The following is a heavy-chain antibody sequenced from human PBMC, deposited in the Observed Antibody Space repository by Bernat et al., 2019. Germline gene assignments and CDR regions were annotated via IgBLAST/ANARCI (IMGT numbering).Heavy chain of an antibody. D-gene: IGHD3-16*01. Sequence: EVQLLESGGGLVQPGGSLRLSCAASGFTFSSYAMSWVHQAPGKGLEWVSAISGSGGSTYYADSVKGRFTISRDNSKNTLYLQMNSLRAEDTAVYYCRSEWHMITFGGVPDYWGQGTLVTVSS. CDR2: ISGSGGST. CDR3: RSEWHMITFGGVPDY. CDR1: GFTFSSYA. J-gene: IGHJ4*02. V-gene: IGHV3-23*01.